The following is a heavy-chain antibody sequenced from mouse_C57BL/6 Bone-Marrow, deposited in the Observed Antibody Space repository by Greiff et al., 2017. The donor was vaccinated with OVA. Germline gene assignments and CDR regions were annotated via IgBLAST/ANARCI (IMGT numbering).Heavy chain of an antibody. CDR3: ARASYGNYEYFDV. V-gene: IGHV1-18*01. CDR2: INPNNGGT. D-gene: IGHD2-10*01. J-gene: IGHJ1*03. CDR1: GYTFTDYN. Sequence: VQLQQSGPELVKPGASVKIPCKASGYTFTDYNMDWVKQSHGKSLEWIGDINPNNGGTIYNQKFKGKATLTVDKSSSTAYMELRSLTSEDTAVYYCARASYGNYEYFDVWGTGTTVTVSS.